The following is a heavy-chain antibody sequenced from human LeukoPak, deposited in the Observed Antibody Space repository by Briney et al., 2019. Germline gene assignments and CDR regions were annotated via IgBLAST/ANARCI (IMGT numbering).Heavy chain of an antibody. V-gene: IGHV4-39*01. CDR2: IYYTGNS. J-gene: IGHJ4*02. CDR3: ARYSSTWAFDY. CDR1: GGSIINSGYY. D-gene: IGHD6-6*01. Sequence: KPSGTLSFTCTVSGGSIINSGYYWGWIRQPPGQGLEWIANIYYTGNSNYNSSLKSRITISVDTSRNQFSLKLTSVTAADTAVYFCARYSSTWAFDYWGQGSLVTVSS.